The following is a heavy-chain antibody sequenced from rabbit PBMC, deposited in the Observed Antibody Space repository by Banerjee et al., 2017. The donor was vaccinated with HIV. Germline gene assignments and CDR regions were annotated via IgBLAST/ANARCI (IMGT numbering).Heavy chain of an antibody. J-gene: IGHJ4*01. CDR1: GFTLSTYY. V-gene: IGHV1S45*01. CDR3: ARTADNDGYGYFDL. CDR2: IDTGSSGSA. Sequence: QEQLEESGGDLVKPGASLTLTCTASGFTLSTYYMCWVRQAPGKGLEWIGCIDTGSSGSAYYASWAKGRFTISKTSSTTVTLQMTSLTAADTATYFCARTADNDGYGYFDLWGPGTLVTVS. D-gene: IGHD6-1*01.